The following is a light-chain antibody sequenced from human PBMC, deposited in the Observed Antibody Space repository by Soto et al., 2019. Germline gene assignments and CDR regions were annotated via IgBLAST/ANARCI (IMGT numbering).Light chain of an antibody. CDR2: GAS. Sequence: EIVLTQSPGTLSLSPGDTATLSCRASQSVSNTYLAWYQQKPGQAPRLLIYGASSRATGIPARFSGRGSGTDFTLTISSLEPEDFAVYYCQQRSNWPRLTFGGGTKVDI. V-gene: IGKV3D-20*02. J-gene: IGKJ4*01. CDR1: QSVSNTY. CDR3: QQRSNWPRLT.